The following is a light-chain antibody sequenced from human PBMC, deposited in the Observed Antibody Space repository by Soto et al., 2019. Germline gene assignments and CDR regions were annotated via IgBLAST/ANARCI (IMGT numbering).Light chain of an antibody. CDR3: CSYAGSSTFLYV. V-gene: IGLV2-23*02. Sequence: QSALTQPASLSGSPGQSITISCTGTSSDVGSYNLVSWYQQHPGKAPKLMIYEVSKRPSGVSNRFSGSKPGNTASLTISGLQAEDEADYYCCSYAGSSTFLYVFGTGTKV. CDR2: EVS. CDR1: SSDVGSYNL. J-gene: IGLJ1*01.